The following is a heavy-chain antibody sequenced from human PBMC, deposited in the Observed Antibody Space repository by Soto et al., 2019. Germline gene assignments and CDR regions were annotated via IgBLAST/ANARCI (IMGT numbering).Heavy chain of an antibody. CDR2: INGSGNYI. J-gene: IGHJ6*02. V-gene: IGHV3-21*01. Sequence: LRLYCVASRLTSRTSPMHRVRTAPGTGLKWVSSINGSGNYIYYTDSVKGRFTNSRDNARNSLFLQMNSLRTEDTAVYHCVIYNTVLTVVGGKMYHAMDGWGQGTTVTVSS. CDR3: VIYNTVLTVVGGKMYHAMDG. D-gene: IGHD7-27*01. CDR1: RLTSRTSP.